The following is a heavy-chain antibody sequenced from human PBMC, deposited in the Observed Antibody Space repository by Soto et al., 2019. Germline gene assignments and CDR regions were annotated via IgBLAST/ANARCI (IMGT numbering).Heavy chain of an antibody. V-gene: IGHV3-73*01. D-gene: IGHD6-6*01. J-gene: IGHJ3*02. CDR3: TRQLVRFDETFDI. CDR1: GFTFSGSA. CDR2: IRSKANSYAT. Sequence: GGSLRLSCAASGFTFSGSAMHWVRQASGKGLEWVGRIRSKANSYATAYAASVKGRFTISRDDSKNTAYLQMNSLKTEDTAVYYCTRQLVRFDETFDICGQGTMVTVSS.